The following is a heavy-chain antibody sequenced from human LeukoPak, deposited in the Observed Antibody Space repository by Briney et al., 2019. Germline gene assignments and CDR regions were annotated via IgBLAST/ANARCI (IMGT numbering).Heavy chain of an antibody. CDR2: MNPNSGNT. D-gene: IGHD2-21*01. Sequence: ASVKVSCKASGYTFTSYDINWVRQATGQGLEWMGWMNPNSGNTGYAQKFQGRVTITRNTSISTAYMELSSLRSEDTAVYYCARGRGCGGDCYLRGLRRSYYYYMDVWGKGTTVTVSS. CDR1: GYTFTSYD. J-gene: IGHJ6*03. CDR3: ARGRGCGGDCYLRGLRRSYYYYMDV. V-gene: IGHV1-8*03.